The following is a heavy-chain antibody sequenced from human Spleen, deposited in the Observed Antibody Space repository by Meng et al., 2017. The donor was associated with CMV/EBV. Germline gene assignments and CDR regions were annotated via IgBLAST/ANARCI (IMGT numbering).Heavy chain of an antibody. J-gene: IGHJ4*02. V-gene: IGHV1-46*01. D-gene: IGHD3-22*01. CDR1: GYSFTTYF. CDR3: AREWNQYHTSGYYMY. CDR2: INPNGGSA. Sequence: ASVKVSCKASGYSFTTYFVHWVRQAPGQGLEWMGIINPNGGSASYPQKFQGRVTMTRDTSTSTVYMELSSLTSEDTAIYYCAREWNQYHTSGYYMYWGQGTLVTVS.